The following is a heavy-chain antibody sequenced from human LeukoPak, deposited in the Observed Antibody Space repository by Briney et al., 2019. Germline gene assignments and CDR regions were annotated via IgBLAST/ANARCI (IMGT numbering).Heavy chain of an antibody. V-gene: IGHV3-30*18. CDR1: GSTFSSYG. D-gene: IGHD6-19*01. CDR2: ISYDGSNE. J-gene: IGHJ4*02. Sequence: GGSLRLSCAASGSTFSSYGMHWVRQAPGKGLEWVALISYDGSNEYYPDSVKGRFTISRDDSKSTVYLQMNSLRAEDTAVYYCAKEDTGGWYGIDYWGQGTLVTVSS. CDR3: AKEDTGGWYGIDY.